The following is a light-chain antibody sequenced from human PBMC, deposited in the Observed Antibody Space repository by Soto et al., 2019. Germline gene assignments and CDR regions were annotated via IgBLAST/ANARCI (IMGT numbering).Light chain of an antibody. CDR2: GAS. V-gene: IGKV3-20*01. CDR1: QSVSSSN. Sequence: EIVLTQSPGTLSSSPGERATLSCRASQSVSSSNLAWYQQKPGQAPRLLIYGASNRATGIPDRFSGSGSGTDFTLTISRLEPEDFAVYYCQQYGTSPWLTFGGGTKVEI. J-gene: IGKJ4*01. CDR3: QQYGTSPWLT.